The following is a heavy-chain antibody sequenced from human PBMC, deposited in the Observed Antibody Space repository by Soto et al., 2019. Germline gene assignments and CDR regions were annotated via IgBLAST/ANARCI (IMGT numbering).Heavy chain of an antibody. V-gene: IGHV3-13*01. CDR1: GFPFSSYD. CDR3: ARVRLSRIRGKGRYYYYGMDV. Sequence: PGGSLRLSCAASGFPFSSYDMHWVRQATGKGLEWVSAIGTAGDTYYPGSVKGRFTISRENAKNSLYLQMNSLRAEDTAVYYCARVRLSRIRGKGRYYYYGMDVWGQGTTVTVSS. J-gene: IGHJ6*02. CDR2: IGTAGDT. D-gene: IGHD6-25*01.